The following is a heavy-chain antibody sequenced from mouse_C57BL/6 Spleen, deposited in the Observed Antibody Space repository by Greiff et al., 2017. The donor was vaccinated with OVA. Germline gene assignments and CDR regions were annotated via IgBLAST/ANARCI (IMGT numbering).Heavy chain of an antibody. J-gene: IGHJ3*01. D-gene: IGHD2-4*01. CDR1: GYTFTGYW. CDR2: ILPGSGST. V-gene: IGHV1-9*01. Sequence: QVQLQQPGAELMKPGASVKLSCKATGYTFTGYWIEWVKQRPGHGLEWIGEILPGSGSTNYNEKFKGKATLTADTSSNTAYMQLSSLTTEDSAVYYCAGGGCDNDVTSFAYWGQGTLVTVSA. CDR3: AGGGCDNDVTSFAY.